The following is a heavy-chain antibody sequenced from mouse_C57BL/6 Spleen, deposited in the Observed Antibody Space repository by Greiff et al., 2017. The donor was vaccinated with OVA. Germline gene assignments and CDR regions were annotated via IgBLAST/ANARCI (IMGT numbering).Heavy chain of an antibody. CDR3: ARWGDYSSY. Sequence: VQLKQPGAELVRPGSSVKLSCKASGYTFTSYWMDWVKQRPGQGLEWIGNIYPSDSETHYNQKFKDKATLTVDKSSSTAYMQLSSLTSEDSAVYYCARWGDYSSYWGQGTLVTVSA. J-gene: IGHJ3*01. CDR1: GYTFTSYW. CDR2: IYPSDSET. D-gene: IGHD2-12*01. V-gene: IGHV1-61*01.